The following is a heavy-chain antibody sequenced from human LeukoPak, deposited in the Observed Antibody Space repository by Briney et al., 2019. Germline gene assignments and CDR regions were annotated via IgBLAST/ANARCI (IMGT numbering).Heavy chain of an antibody. D-gene: IGHD3-10*01. CDR3: ARTRYYYNSRSYGAPYYFDY. Sequence: SETLSLTCTVSGGSISSYYWGWIRQPPGKGLEWIGSMYSSGSTYYNPSLKSRVTISVDTSKNQFSLKLSSVTAADTAVYYCARTRYYYNSRSYGAPYYFDYWGQGTLVTVSS. CDR1: GGSISSYY. CDR2: MYSSGST. J-gene: IGHJ4*02. V-gene: IGHV4-39*01.